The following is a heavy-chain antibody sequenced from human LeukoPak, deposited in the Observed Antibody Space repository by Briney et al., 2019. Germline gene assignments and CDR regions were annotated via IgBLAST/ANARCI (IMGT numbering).Heavy chain of an antibody. CDR3: ARTSSSWLRDAFDI. D-gene: IGHD6-13*01. Sequence: ASVKVSCKASGYTFTSYGISWVRQAPGQGLEWMGWISAYNGNTNYAQKLQGRVTMTTDTSTSTAYMELRSLRSDDTTVYYCARTSSSWLRDAFDIWGQGTMVTVSS. J-gene: IGHJ3*02. CDR2: ISAYNGNT. CDR1: GYTFTSYG. V-gene: IGHV1-18*01.